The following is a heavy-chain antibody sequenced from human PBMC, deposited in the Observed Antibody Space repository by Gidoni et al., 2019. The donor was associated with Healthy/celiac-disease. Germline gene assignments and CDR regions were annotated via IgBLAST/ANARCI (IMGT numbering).Heavy chain of an antibody. J-gene: IGHJ3*02. CDR3: ARDDSTANAFDI. CDR1: GCTFSTYA. D-gene: IGHD3-22*01. V-gene: IGHV3-30-3*01. Sequence: QLQLVESVGGAVQPGRFLRLSCAASGCTFSTYAMHWVRQAPGKGLEWVAVISYDGSNKYYADSVKGRFTISRDNSKNTLYLQMNSLRAEDTAVYYCARDDSTANAFDIWGQGTMVTVSS. CDR2: ISYDGSNK.